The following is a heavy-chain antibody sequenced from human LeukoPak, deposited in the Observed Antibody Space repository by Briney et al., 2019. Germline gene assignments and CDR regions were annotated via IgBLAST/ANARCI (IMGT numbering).Heavy chain of an antibody. D-gene: IGHD6-13*01. V-gene: IGHV1-3*01. CDR3: ARGPRAAADDY. CDR2: INAGNGNT. CDR1: GYTFINFA. Sequence: ASVKVSCKASGYTFINFAVNWGRQAPGQRPEWMGWINAGNGNTKYSQKFQGRVTITRDTSASTAYMELSSLTSEDTAVYYCARGPRAAADDYWGQGTLVTVSS. J-gene: IGHJ4*02.